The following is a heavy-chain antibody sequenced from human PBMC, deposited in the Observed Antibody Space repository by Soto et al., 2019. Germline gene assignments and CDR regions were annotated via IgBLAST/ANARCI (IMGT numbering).Heavy chain of an antibody. CDR3: ARHLVVPQAPNSIDP. CDR1: GGSISSSIYY. Sequence: SETLSLTCTVSGGSISSSIYYWGWIRQPPGKGLEWIGSIYYSGSTYYNPSLKSRVTISVDTSKNQFSLKLSSVTAADTAVYYCARHLVVPQAPNSIDPCGQGTLVTVSS. D-gene: IGHD2-2*01. J-gene: IGHJ5*02. V-gene: IGHV4-39*01. CDR2: IYYSGST.